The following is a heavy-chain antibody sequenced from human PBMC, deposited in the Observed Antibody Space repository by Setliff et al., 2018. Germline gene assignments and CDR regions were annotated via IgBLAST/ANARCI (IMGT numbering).Heavy chain of an antibody. Sequence: SVKVSCKASGYTFISYDISWVRQAPGQGLEWMGGIIPIFGTANYAQKFQGRVTITADESTSTAYMELSSLRSEDTAVYYCASRAGYSGYDWPSPDDYWGQGTLVTVSS. CDR3: ASRAGYSGYDWPSPDDY. CDR1: GYTFISYD. CDR2: IIPIFGTA. J-gene: IGHJ4*02. D-gene: IGHD5-12*01. V-gene: IGHV1-69*13.